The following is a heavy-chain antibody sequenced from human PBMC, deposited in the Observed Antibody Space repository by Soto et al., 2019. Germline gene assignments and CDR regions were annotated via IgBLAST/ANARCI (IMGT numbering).Heavy chain of an antibody. CDR1: GGTFSSYT. J-gene: IGHJ6*02. Sequence: ASVKVSCKASGGTFSSYTISWVRQAPGQGLEWMGGIIPIFGHTNYTQKLQGRVTMTTDTHTSTAYMELRSLIPDDTAVYYCARSIIVVPGTYYFFGMDVWGQGTTVTVSS. CDR2: IIPIFGHT. D-gene: IGHD3-10*01. CDR3: ARSIIVVPGTYYFFGMDV. V-gene: IGHV1-18*01.